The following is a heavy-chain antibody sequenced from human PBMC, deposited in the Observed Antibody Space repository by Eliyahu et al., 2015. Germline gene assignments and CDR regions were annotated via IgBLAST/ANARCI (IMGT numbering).Heavy chain of an antibody. CDR3: ARSLFEYSSSWAFDY. D-gene: IGHD6-6*01. CDR2: ISSSSSYI. CDR1: GFPFSXYS. Sequence: EVQLVESGGGLVKPGGSLRLSCXASGFPFSXYSMNWVRQAPGKGLEWVSSISSSSSYIYYADSVKGRFTISRDNAKNSLYLQMNSLRAEDTAVYYCARSLFEYSSSWAFDYWGQGTLVTVSS. V-gene: IGHV3-21*01. J-gene: IGHJ4*02.